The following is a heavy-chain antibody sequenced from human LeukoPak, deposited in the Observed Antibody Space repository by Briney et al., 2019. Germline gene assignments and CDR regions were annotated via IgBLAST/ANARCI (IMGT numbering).Heavy chain of an antibody. CDR3: AHTQYYYDSGGVNDGFDI. Sequence: SGPTLVNPTQTLTLTCTLSGLSLSTSGVGVGWMREPPGKALEWLALIYWNDEKRYSPSLKSRLTITQDTSKIQVVLAMTNVDPVDTATYYCAHTQYYYDSGGVNDGFDIWGQGTMVTVSS. D-gene: IGHD3-22*01. CDR1: GLSLSTSGVG. CDR2: IYWNDEK. J-gene: IGHJ3*02. V-gene: IGHV2-5*01.